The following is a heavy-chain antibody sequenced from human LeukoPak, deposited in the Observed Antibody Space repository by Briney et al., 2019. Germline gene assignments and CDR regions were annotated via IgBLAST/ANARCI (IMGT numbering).Heavy chain of an antibody. D-gene: IGHD6-13*01. Sequence: GGSLRLSCAASGFTFSSYTMNWVRQAPGKGLEWVSSISSSGTYIYYADSVKGRFTISRDNAKNSLYLQMNSLRAEDTAVYYCARDIAAAGLNWFDPWGQGTLVTVSS. CDR3: ARDIAAAGLNWFDP. CDR2: ISSSGTYI. J-gene: IGHJ5*02. V-gene: IGHV3-21*01. CDR1: GFTFSSYT.